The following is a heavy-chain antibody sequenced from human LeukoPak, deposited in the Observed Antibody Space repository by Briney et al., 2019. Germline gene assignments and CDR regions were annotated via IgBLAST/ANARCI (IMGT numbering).Heavy chain of an antibody. Sequence: PSETLSLTCAVSGYSISSGYYWGWIRQPPGKGLEWIGSIYHSGSTYYTPSLKRRLTISVATSRNQFSLKRSSVTATDTAVYYCARNVARWLHRAPASGAIDYWGQGTLVTVSP. CDR3: ARNVARWLHRAPASGAIDY. J-gene: IGHJ4*02. V-gene: IGHV4-38-2*01. CDR2: IYHSGST. CDR1: GYSISSGYY. D-gene: IGHD5-24*01.